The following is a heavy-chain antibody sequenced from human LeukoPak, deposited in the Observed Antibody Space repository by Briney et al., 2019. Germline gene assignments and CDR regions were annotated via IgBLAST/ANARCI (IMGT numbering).Heavy chain of an antibody. Sequence: PSETLSLTCTVSGGSISSSSYYWGWIRQPPGKGLEWIGSIYYSGSTYYNPSLKSRVTISVDTSKNQFSLKLSSVTAADTAVYYCARDRAPVYSSSENNWFDPWSQGTLVTVSS. D-gene: IGHD6-6*01. J-gene: IGHJ5*02. V-gene: IGHV4-39*07. CDR3: ARDRAPVYSSSENNWFDP. CDR2: IYYSGST. CDR1: GGSISSSSYY.